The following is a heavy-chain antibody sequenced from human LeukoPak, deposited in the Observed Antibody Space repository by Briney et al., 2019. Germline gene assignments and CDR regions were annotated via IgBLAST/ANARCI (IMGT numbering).Heavy chain of an antibody. CDR1: GGSISSGAYY. J-gene: IGHJ5*02. CDR2: IYYSGST. Sequence: SQILSLTCTVSGGSISSGAYYWNWFRQHPGMGLEWIGYIYYSGSTYYNPSLKSRVTMSVDTSKNQFSLKLSSVTAADTAVYYCAREVIEDWFDPWGQGTLVTVSS. D-gene: IGHD2/OR15-2a*01. CDR3: AREVIEDWFDP. V-gene: IGHV4-31*03.